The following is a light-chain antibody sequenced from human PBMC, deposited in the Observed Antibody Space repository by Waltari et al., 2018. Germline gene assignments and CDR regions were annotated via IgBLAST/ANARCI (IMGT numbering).Light chain of an antibody. V-gene: IGKV1-5*03. CDR1: QSISSW. CDR3: QQYNSFPVYT. CDR2: KAS. J-gene: IGKJ2*01. Sequence: DIQMTQSPSTLSASIGDRVTITCRASQSISSWLAWYQQKPGKAPKLLIYKASSFKSGVPSRFSGSGSGTEFTLTISSLQPDDFATYYCQQYNSFPVYTFGQGTKLEIK.